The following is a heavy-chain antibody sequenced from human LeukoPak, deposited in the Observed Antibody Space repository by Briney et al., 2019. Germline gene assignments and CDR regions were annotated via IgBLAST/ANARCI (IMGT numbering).Heavy chain of an antibody. Sequence: GGSLRLSCAVSGFTFRSYAMNWVRQAPGKGLEWVAAITADGGSTHYTTSVKGRFIISRDNSKNTLYLQMNSLRAEDTAVYYCAKVGGYWGQGTLVTVSS. D-gene: IGHD3-16*01. CDR3: AKVGGY. CDR1: GFTFRSYA. CDR2: ITADGGST. J-gene: IGHJ4*02. V-gene: IGHV3-23*01.